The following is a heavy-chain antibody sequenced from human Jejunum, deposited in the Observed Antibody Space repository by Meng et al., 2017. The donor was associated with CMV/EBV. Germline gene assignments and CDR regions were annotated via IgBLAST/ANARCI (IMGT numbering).Heavy chain of an antibody. D-gene: IGHD3-3*01. V-gene: IGHV1-2*06. CDR2: INPSGGST. CDR3: AREDFFTAAGSFDY. CDR1: FTCMGYY. J-gene: IGHJ4*02. Sequence: FTCMGYYLDWVRQAPGQGLEWRGRINPSGGSTKYAQSMQGRVSMARNTSVNTVYMELSRLTSTDTAIYYCAREDFFTAAGSFDYWGQGTLVTVSS.